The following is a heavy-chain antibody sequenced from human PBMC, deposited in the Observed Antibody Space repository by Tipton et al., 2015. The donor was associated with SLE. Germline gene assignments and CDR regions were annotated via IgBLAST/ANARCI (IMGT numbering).Heavy chain of an antibody. V-gene: IGHV1-8*03. Sequence: QSGAEVKKPGASVKVSCKASGYTFTSYDINWVRQATGQGLEWMGWMNPNSGNTGYAQKFQGRVTITRNTSISTAYMELSSLRSEDTAVYYCARGLWEDSSGWYYFDYWGQGTLVTVSS. CDR1: GYTFTSYD. D-gene: IGHD6-19*01. CDR3: ARGLWEDSSGWYYFDY. CDR2: MNPNSGNT. J-gene: IGHJ4*02.